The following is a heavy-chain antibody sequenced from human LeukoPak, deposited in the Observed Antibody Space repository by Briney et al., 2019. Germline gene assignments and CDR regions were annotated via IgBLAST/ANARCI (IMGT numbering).Heavy chain of an antibody. CDR1: GGSISSSSYY. D-gene: IGHD3-22*01. J-gene: IGHJ4*02. CDR3: ARQGPYYYDSSGH. Sequence: LETLSLTCTVSGGSISSSSYYWGWIRQPPGKGLEWIGSIYYSGSTYYNPSLKSRVTISVDTSKNQFSLKLSSVTAADTAVYYCARQGPYYYDSSGHWGQGTLVTVSS. CDR2: IYYSGST. V-gene: IGHV4-39*01.